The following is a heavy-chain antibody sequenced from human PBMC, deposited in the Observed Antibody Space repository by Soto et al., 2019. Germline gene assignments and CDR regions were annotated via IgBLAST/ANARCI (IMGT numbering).Heavy chain of an antibody. D-gene: IGHD3-3*01. CDR2: ISAYNGNT. Sequence: ASVKVSCKASGYTFTSCGISWVRQAPGQGLEWMGWISAYNGNTNYAQKLQGRVTMTTDTSTSTAYMELRSLRSDDTAVYYCGRDGTDFWSRYQGWFDPWGQGTLVTVSS. CDR1: GYTFTSCG. V-gene: IGHV1-18*04. J-gene: IGHJ5*02. CDR3: GRDGTDFWSRYQGWFDP.